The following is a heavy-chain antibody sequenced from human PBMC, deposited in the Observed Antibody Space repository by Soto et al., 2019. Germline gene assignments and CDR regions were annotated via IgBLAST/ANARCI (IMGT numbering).Heavy chain of an antibody. V-gene: IGHV4-34*01. CDR1: GGSFSGYY. CDR3: ARGPDYGGYYWYFDL. J-gene: IGHJ2*01. Sequence: PSETLSLTCAVYGGSFSGYYWSWIRQPPGKGLEWIGEINHSGSTNYNPSLKSRVTISVDTSKNQFSLKLSSVTAADTAVYYCARGPDYGGYYWYFDLWGRGTLVTVSS. CDR2: INHSGST. D-gene: IGHD4-17*01.